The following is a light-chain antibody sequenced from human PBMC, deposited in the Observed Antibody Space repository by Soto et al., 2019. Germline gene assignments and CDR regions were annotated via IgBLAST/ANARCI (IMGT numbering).Light chain of an antibody. CDR2: FDS. Sequence: SYELTQPPSVSVAPGKTARITCGGDNIGSKSVHWYQRKSGQAPVLVIYFDSDRPSGIPERFSGSKSANTATLTISRVEAGDEADFYCQVWDSGRVVFGGGTKVTVL. V-gene: IGLV3-21*04. CDR1: NIGSKS. J-gene: IGLJ2*01. CDR3: QVWDSGRVV.